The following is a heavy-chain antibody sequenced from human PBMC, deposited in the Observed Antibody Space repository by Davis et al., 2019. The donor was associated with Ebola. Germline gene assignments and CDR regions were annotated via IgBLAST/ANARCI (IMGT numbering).Heavy chain of an antibody. CDR1: GFTFSDSY. CDR2: ISSSGSTI. J-gene: IGHJ4*02. V-gene: IGHV3-11*01. Sequence: GGSLRLSCAASGFTFSDSYMTWIRQAPGKGLEWISYISSSGSTIYYADSVKGRFTISRDNARHSLYLQMKGLRAEDTAVYYCASRTYGSGSYWGQGTLVTVSS. CDR3: ASRTYGSGSY. D-gene: IGHD3-10*01.